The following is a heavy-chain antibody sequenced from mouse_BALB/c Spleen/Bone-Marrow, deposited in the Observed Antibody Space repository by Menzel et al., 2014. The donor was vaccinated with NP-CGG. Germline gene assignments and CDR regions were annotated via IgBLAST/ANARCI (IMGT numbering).Heavy chain of an antibody. CDR1: GFTFSSYW. CDR2: IRLKSNNYAT. J-gene: IGHJ2*01. D-gene: IGHD4-1*01. Sequence: EVQLVESGGGLVQPGGSMKLSCVASGFTFSSYWMNWVRQSPEKGLEWVAEIRLKSNNYATHYVESVKGRFTISRDDSESSVYLQMNNLRAEDTGIYYCTRTGTGYFDYWGQGTTLTVSS. CDR3: TRTGTGYFDY. V-gene: IGHV6-6*02.